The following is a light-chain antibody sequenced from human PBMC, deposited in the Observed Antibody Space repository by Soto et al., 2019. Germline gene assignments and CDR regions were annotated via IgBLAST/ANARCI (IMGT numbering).Light chain of an antibody. CDR2: DAS. V-gene: IGKV3-11*01. CDR3: QQRSSWPWT. J-gene: IGKJ1*01. Sequence: EILLTQSPATLSLSPGERATLSCRDSQSLRSSLAWYQQKPGQAPRLLIYDASTRATGIPGRFSGSGSGTDFTLTISNLEPEDFAVYYCQQRSSWPWTFGLGAKVEIK. CDR1: QSLRSS.